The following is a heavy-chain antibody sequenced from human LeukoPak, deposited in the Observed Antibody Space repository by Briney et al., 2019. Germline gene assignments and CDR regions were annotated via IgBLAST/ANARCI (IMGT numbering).Heavy chain of an antibody. J-gene: IGHJ4*02. CDR1: GFTFSSYA. V-gene: IGHV3-23*01. CDR3: AKDSMVRGVIIPI. D-gene: IGHD3-10*01. CDR2: ISGSAVDT. Sequence: GGSQRLSCAASGFTFSSYAMSWVRQAPGKGLEWVSAISGSAVDTWYADSVKGRFTISRDNSKDTLYLQMNSLRAEDTAVYYCAKDSMVRGVIIPIWGQGTLVTVSS.